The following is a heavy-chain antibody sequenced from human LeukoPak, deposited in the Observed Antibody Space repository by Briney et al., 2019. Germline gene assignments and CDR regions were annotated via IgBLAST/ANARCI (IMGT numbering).Heavy chain of an antibody. D-gene: IGHD2-21*02. CDR2: IYYSGST. CDR3: ARYSYCGGDCYDAFDI. J-gene: IGHJ3*02. Sequence: PSETLSLTCTVSGGSISSYYWSWIRQPPGKGLEWIGYIYYSGSTNYNPALKSRVTISVDTSKNQFSLKLSSVTAADTAVYYCARYSYCGGDCYDAFDIWGQGTMVTVSS. CDR1: GGSISSYY. V-gene: IGHV4-59*01.